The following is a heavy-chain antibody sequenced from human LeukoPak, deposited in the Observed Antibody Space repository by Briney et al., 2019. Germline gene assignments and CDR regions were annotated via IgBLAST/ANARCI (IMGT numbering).Heavy chain of an antibody. J-gene: IGHJ4*02. CDR3: ARDDHNSGHFDY. D-gene: IGHD5-12*01. V-gene: IGHV3-21*01. CDR1: GFTFSSYS. CDR2: ISSSSSYI. Sequence: KSGGSLRLSCAASGFTFSSYSMNWVRQAPGKGLEWVSSISSSSSYIYYADSVKGRFTISRDNAKNSLYLQMNSLRAEDTAVYYCARDDHNSGHFDYWGQGTLVTVSS.